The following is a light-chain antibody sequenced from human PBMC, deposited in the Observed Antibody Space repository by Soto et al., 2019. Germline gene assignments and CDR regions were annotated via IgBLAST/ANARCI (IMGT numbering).Light chain of an antibody. CDR2: DAS. CDR1: QSISSW. Sequence: DIQMTQSPSTLSATAGDRVTITCRASQSISSWLAWYQHKPGKAPKLLIYDASNLDSGVPSRFGGSGSGTEFSLTISNLQPDDCATYYCQQYESYWTFGQGTRVEIK. V-gene: IGKV1-5*01. J-gene: IGKJ1*01. CDR3: QQYESYWT.